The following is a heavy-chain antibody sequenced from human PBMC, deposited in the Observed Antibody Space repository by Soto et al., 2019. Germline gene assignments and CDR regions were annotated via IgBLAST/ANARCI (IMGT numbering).Heavy chain of an antibody. CDR3: ATVADSGFSDS. CDR2: SHYTGRT. D-gene: IGHD2-15*01. CDR1: VGSIHGYH. Sequence: PSETLSLTCAVSVGSIHGYHWSWVRRAPGKGLEWIGYSHYTGRTNYNPSLKSRVTISIDTSNNQFSLSLTSVTAADTAVYYCATVADSGFSDSWGEGILVTVSS. J-gene: IGHJ4*02. V-gene: IGHV4-59*01.